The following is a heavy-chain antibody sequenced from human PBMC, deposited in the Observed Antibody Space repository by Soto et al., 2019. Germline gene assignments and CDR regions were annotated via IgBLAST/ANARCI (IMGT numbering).Heavy chain of an antibody. CDR2: IYYSGGT. V-gene: IGHV4-39*01. J-gene: IGHJ6*02. Sequence: SETLSLPCTVSGGSISSSSYYWGWVRPPPGKGLGWIWGIYYSGGTYYNPSLQSRVTLSVDTSKKQFSPKLSPVAPADTDVYYCARHGRYDSWRGYDYYGRDVWGQGTTVTVSS. CDR1: GGSISSSSYY. D-gene: IGHD3-3*01. CDR3: ARHGRYDSWRGYDYYGRDV.